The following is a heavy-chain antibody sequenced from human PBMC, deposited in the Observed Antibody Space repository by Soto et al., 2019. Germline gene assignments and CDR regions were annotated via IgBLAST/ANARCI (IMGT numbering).Heavy chain of an antibody. CDR3: ARDLEIYGDYEAKDY. V-gene: IGHV3-48*01. CDR1: GFTFSSYS. CDR2: ISSSSSTI. Sequence: TASGFTFSSYSMNWVRQAPGKGLEWVSYISSSSSTIYYADSVKGRFTISRDNAKNSLYLQMNSLRAEDTAVYYCARDLEIYGDYEAKDYWGQGTLVTVSS. J-gene: IGHJ4*02. D-gene: IGHD4-17*01.